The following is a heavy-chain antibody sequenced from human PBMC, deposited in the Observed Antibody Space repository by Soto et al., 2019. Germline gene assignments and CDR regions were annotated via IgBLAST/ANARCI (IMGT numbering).Heavy chain of an antibody. J-gene: IGHJ6*02. CDR1: GGSISSGGYY. Sequence: SETLSLTCTVSGGSISSGGYYWSWIRQHPGKGLEWIGYIYYSGSTYYNPSLKSRVTISVDTSKNQFSLKLSSVTAADTAVYYCARDGAGVVPAAVGMDVWGQGTTVTVS. D-gene: IGHD2-2*01. V-gene: IGHV4-31*03. CDR3: ARDGAGVVPAAVGMDV. CDR2: IYYSGST.